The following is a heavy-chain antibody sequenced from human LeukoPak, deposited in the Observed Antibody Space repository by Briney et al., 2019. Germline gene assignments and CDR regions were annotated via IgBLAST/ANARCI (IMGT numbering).Heavy chain of an antibody. CDR1: GGSISSYY. D-gene: IGHD3-10*01. J-gene: IGHJ4*02. CDR3: ARRSITMVRGVIIGLGFDY. Sequence: SETLSLTCTVSGGSISSYYWSWIRQSPGKGLEWIGYIYYSGSTNYNPSLKSRLTISVDTSKNQFSLKLSSVTAADTAVYYCARRSITMVRGVIIGLGFDYWGQGTLVTVSS. V-gene: IGHV4-59*12. CDR2: IYYSGST.